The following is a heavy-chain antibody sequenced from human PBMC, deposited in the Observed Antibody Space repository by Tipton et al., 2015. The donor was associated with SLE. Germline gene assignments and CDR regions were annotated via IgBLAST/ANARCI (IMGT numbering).Heavy chain of an antibody. CDR1: GFTFSSYA. V-gene: IGHV3-48*03. J-gene: IGHJ3*02. CDR2: ITIGGSTL. CDR3: ARAARGSSSSAFDI. Sequence: SLRLSCAASGFTFSSYAMNWVRQAPGKGLEWVSYITIGGSTLYYADSMRGRFTISRDNAKNSLYLQMNSLRAEDTAVYYCARAARGSSSSAFDIWGQGTMVTVSS. D-gene: IGHD6-6*01.